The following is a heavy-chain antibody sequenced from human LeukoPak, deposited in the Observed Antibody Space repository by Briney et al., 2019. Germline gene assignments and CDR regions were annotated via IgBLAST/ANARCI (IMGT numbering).Heavy chain of an antibody. D-gene: IGHD2-15*01. CDR3: AGALSGGPFDY. CDR2: ISSSSSYI. CDR1: GFTFSSYS. Sequence: GSLRLSCAASGFTFSSYSMNWVRQAPGKGLEWVSSISSSSSYIYYADSVKGRLTISRDNAKNSLYLQMNSLRAEDTAVYYCAGALSGGPFDYWGQGTLVTVSS. J-gene: IGHJ4*02. V-gene: IGHV3-21*01.